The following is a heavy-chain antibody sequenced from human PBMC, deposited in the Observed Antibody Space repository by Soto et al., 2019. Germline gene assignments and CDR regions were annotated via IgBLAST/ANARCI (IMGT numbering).Heavy chain of an antibody. J-gene: IGHJ3*02. CDR2: MFYSGST. Sequence: SETLSLTCTVSGGSTSSYSWSWIRQPPGKGLEWIGYMFYSGSTEYNPSLKSRVTISVDTSKNQFSLNLSSVTAADTAVYYCAVTPRYCSGGSCYPAHALDIWGQGGMVTVSS. CDR1: GGSTSSYS. V-gene: IGHV4-59*01. CDR3: AVTPRYCSGGSCYPAHALDI. D-gene: IGHD2-15*01.